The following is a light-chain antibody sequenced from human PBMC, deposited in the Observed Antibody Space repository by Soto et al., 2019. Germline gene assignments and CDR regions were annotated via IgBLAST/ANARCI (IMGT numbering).Light chain of an antibody. Sequence: DVVMTQSPLSLPVTLGEPASISCRSSQSLLFIDGNSYLSWFQQRPGQSPRRLIYRASNRDSGVPDRFSGSGSGTDFTLKISRVEAEAVGIYYCMQGTHWPPVTFGQGTKLEIK. J-gene: IGKJ2*01. CDR3: MQGTHWPPVT. CDR2: RAS. CDR1: QSLLFIDGNSY. V-gene: IGKV2-30*01.